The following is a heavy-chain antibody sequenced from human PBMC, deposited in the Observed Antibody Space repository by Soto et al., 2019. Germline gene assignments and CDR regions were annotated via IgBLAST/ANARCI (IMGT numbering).Heavy chain of an antibody. CDR3: ATGRYSYGYGLLYYGMDV. J-gene: IGHJ6*02. Sequence: SQTLSLTCAISGDSVSSNSAAWNWIRQSPSRGLEWLGRTYYRSKWYNDYAVSVKSRITINPDTSKNQFSLQLNSVTPEDTAVYYCATGRYSYGYGLLYYGMDVWGQGTTVTVSS. CDR2: TYYRSKWYN. V-gene: IGHV6-1*01. D-gene: IGHD5-18*01. CDR1: GDSVSSNSAA.